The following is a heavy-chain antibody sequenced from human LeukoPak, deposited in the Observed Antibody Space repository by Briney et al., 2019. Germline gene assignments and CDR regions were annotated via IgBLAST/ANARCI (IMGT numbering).Heavy chain of an antibody. CDR2: INHSGST. CDR3: ARGCRYYDFWSGYYNWFDP. Sequence: KPSETLSLTCAVYGGSFSGYYWSWIRQPPGKGLEWIGEINHSGSTNYNPSLKSRVTMSVDTSKNQFSLKLSSVAAADTAVYYCARGCRYYDFWSGYYNWFDPWGQGTLVTVSS. D-gene: IGHD3-3*01. CDR1: GGSFSGYY. V-gene: IGHV4-34*01. J-gene: IGHJ5*02.